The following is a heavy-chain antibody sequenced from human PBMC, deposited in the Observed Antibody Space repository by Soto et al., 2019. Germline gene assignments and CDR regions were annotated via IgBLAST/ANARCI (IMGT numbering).Heavy chain of an antibody. CDR1: GGSFSGYY. J-gene: IGHJ6*02. D-gene: IGHD2-15*01. Sequence: SETLSLTCAVYGGSFSGYYWSWIRQPPGKGLEWIGEINHSGSTNYNPSLKSRVTISVDTSKNQFSLKLSSVTAADTAVYYCATLGGECSGRSCYTTTNYYSGMDVWGQGTTVTVSS. V-gene: IGHV4-34*01. CDR3: ATLGGECSGRSCYTTTNYYSGMDV. CDR2: INHSGST.